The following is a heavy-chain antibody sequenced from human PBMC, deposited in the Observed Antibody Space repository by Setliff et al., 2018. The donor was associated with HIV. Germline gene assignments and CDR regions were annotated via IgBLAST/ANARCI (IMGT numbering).Heavy chain of an antibody. V-gene: IGHV3-66*02. Sequence: GFGDPGGSLRLSCAASTISTLSVSLNYMSWVRQAPGKGLEYVSIIYGDDSTYYADSVKGRFTIYRDNSENTLYLHMSSLRAEDTAVYYCARPHSRSYQHAFDIWGPGTMVTVSS. D-gene: IGHD6-13*01. CDR3: ARPHSRSYQHAFDI. J-gene: IGHJ3*02. CDR1: TISTLSVSLNY. CDR2: IYGDDST.